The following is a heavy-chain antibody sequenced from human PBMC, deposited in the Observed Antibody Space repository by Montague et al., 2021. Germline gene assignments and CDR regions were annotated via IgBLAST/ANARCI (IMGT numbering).Heavy chain of an antibody. CDR2: IYYSGST. Sequence: SETLSLTCNVSGGSISSYYWSWIRQPPGKGLEWIGYIYYSGSTKYKPSLKSRVTISEDTSKNQFSLKLSSVTAADTAVYYCARWYSSSWYNWGQGTLVSVSS. V-gene: IGHV4-59*01. D-gene: IGHD6-13*01. J-gene: IGHJ4*02. CDR1: GGSISSYY. CDR3: ARWYSSSWYN.